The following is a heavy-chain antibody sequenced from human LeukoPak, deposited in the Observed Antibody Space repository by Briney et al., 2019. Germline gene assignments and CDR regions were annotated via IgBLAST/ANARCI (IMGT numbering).Heavy chain of an antibody. CDR1: GYTFTSYY. V-gene: IGHV1-46*01. CDR2: INPSGGST. D-gene: IGHD3-22*01. J-gene: IGHJ4*02. Sequence: ASVKVSCKASGYTFTSYYMHWVRQAPGQGLEWMGIINPSGGSTSYAQKFQGRVTMTRDMSTSTDYMELSSLRSEDTAAYYCAREVVGYDSSGYYGQKTFDYWGQGTLVTVSS. CDR3: AREVVGYDSSGYYGQKTFDY.